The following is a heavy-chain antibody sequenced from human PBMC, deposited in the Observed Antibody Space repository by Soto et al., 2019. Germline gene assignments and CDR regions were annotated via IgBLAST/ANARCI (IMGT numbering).Heavy chain of an antibody. J-gene: IGHJ4*02. CDR2: IYHSGST. Sequence: SETLSLTCAVSGGSISSSNWWNWVRQPPGKGLEWIGEIYHSGSTNYNPSLKSRVTMSVDKSKNQFSVKLSSVTAADTAVHYCASNNGNYYVYWGPGTLVTVSS. CDR1: GGSISSSNW. D-gene: IGHD1-26*01. V-gene: IGHV4-4*02. CDR3: ASNNGNYYVY.